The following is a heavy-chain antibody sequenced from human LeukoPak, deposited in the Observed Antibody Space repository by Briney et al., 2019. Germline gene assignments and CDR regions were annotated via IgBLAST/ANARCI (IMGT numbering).Heavy chain of an antibody. CDR1: GGSISSGYY. CDR2: ISYTGNT. J-gene: IGHJ2*01. CDR3: ARGSSFGSTSRFDL. D-gene: IGHD6-13*01. Sequence: TSETLSLTCTVSGGSISSGYYWTWIRQPPGKGLEWMGFISYTGNTYYKSSLKSRITMSVDTSKSHFSLNLSSVTAVDTAVYYCARGSSFGSTSRFDLWGRGTLVTVSS. V-gene: IGHV4-31*03.